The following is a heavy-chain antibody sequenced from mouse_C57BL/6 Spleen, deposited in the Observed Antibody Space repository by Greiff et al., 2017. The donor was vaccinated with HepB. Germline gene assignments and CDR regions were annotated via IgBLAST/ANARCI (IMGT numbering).Heavy chain of an antibody. Sequence: QVQLQQSGAELVRPGASVTLSCKASGYTFTDYEMHWVKQTPVHGLEWIGAIDPEAGGTAYNQKFKGKDILTADKSSSTAYMELRSLTSEDSAVYYCTKDYDYDGGPFDYWGQGTTLTVSS. D-gene: IGHD2-4*01. V-gene: IGHV1-15*01. CDR3: TKDYDYDGGPFDY. CDR2: IDPEAGGT. J-gene: IGHJ2*01. CDR1: GYTFTDYE.